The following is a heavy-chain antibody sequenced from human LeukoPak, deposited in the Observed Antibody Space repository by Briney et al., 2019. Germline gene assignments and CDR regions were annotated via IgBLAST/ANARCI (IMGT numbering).Heavy chain of an antibody. Sequence: GASVKVSCKASGFTFTGYYIHWVRQAPGQGLEWMGWINPNNGDTNYAQKFQGRVSMTRDTSISTAYMELSRLRSDDTAVYYCARGLSGPYYYYYMDLWGKGTTVTVSS. D-gene: IGHD2-15*01. V-gene: IGHV1-2*02. J-gene: IGHJ6*03. CDR1: GFTFTGYY. CDR3: ARGLSGPYYYYYMDL. CDR2: INPNNGDT.